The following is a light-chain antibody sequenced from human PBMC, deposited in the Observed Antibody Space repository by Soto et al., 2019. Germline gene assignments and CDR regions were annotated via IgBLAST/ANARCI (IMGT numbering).Light chain of an antibody. CDR2: AAS. V-gene: IGKV3-11*01. CDR3: EQGNTWPWT. Sequence: ETVSIQSVCPLPRSQGERATXSCRASQSVGSSLAWYQQKLGHAPRVLIYAASHRATRIPGRFSGSRSRTDFTLIISSLEPEDFAFYYCEQGNTWPWTLSQGSKVDI. CDR1: QSVGSS. J-gene: IGKJ1*01.